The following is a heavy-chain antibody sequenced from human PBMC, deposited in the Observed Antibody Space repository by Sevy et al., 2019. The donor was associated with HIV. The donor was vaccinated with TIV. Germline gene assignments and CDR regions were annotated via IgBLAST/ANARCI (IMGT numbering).Heavy chain of an antibody. CDR2: VWFDGYNK. D-gene: IGHD4-17*01. V-gene: IGHV3-33*01. CDR1: GFTFNSYG. Sequence: GGSLRLSCAASGFTFNSYGMHWVRQAPGKGLEWVAVVWFDGYNKYYADSVKGRFTISRDNSKNRLYLQMNSLRAEDTAVYYSARSDDYGNYGDTRGYFDYWGQGALVTVSS. J-gene: IGHJ4*02. CDR3: ARSDDYGNYGDTRGYFDY.